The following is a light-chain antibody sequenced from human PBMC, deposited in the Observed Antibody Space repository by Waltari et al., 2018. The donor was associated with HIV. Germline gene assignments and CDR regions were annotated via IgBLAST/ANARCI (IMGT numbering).Light chain of an antibody. Sequence: QTVVTQEPSFSVSPGGTVTLTCGLSSGSVSTSYYPSWYQQTPGPAPRTLIYSTNTRSSGVTDRFSGSILGNKAALTITGAQADDESDYYCVLYMGSGISVFGGGTKLTVL. CDR1: SGSVSTSYY. CDR3: VLYMGSGISV. J-gene: IGLJ3*02. CDR2: STN. V-gene: IGLV8-61*01.